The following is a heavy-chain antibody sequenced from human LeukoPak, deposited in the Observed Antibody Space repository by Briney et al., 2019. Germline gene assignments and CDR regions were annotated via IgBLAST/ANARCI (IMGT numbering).Heavy chain of an antibody. CDR3: ATDLLIAAEPPDAFDI. Sequence: ASVKVSCKVSGYTLTELSMHWVRQAPGKGLEWMGGFDPEDGETIYAQKFQGRVTMTEDTSTDTAHMELSSLRSEDTAVYYCATDLLIAAEPPDAFDIWGQGTMVTVSS. CDR1: GYTLTELS. V-gene: IGHV1-24*01. D-gene: IGHD6-6*01. CDR2: FDPEDGET. J-gene: IGHJ3*02.